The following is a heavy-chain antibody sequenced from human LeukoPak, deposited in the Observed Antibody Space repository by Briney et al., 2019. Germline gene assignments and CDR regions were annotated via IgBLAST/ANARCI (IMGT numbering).Heavy chain of an antibody. D-gene: IGHD6-19*01. J-gene: IGHJ6*02. CDR2: ISAYNGNT. CDR3: ARDSSGWYGIAGYYYYGMDV. V-gene: IGHV1-18*01. CDR1: GYTFTSYG. Sequence: ASVKVSCKASGYTFTSYGISWVRQAPGRGLEWMGWISAYNGNTNYAQKLQGRVTMTTDTSTSTAYMELRSLRSDDTAVYYCARDSSGWYGIAGYYYYGMDVWGQGTTVTVSS.